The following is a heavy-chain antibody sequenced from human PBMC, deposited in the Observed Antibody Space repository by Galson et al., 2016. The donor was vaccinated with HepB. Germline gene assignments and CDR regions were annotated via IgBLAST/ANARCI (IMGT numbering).Heavy chain of an antibody. D-gene: IGHD3-10*01. CDR3: ARVLFGSGSYWCLDV. J-gene: IGHJ6*02. Sequence: SLRLSCAASEFTFSTYGMHWVRQAPGKGLEWVALIWHDGSNNYYADSVKGRFTISRDNPKNTLYLQMNSLRDEDTAVYFCARVLFGSGSYWCLDVWGQGTTVTVAS. CDR1: EFTFSTYG. CDR2: IWHDGSNN. V-gene: IGHV3-33*01.